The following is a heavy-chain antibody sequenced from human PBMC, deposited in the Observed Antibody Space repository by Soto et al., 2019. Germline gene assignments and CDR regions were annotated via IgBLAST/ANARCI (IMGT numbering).Heavy chain of an antibody. Sequence: QLQLQESGPGLVKPSETLSLTCTVSGGSISSSSYYWGWIRQPPGKGLEWIGSIYYSGSTYYNPSLKSRVTIPVHTSKNQFSLKLSSVTAADTAVYYCARQSAPPPIQLRYGPVDYWGQGTLVTVSS. CDR1: GGSISSSSYY. CDR2: IYYSGST. CDR3: ARQSAPPPIQLRYGPVDY. D-gene: IGHD5-18*01. J-gene: IGHJ4*02. V-gene: IGHV4-39*01.